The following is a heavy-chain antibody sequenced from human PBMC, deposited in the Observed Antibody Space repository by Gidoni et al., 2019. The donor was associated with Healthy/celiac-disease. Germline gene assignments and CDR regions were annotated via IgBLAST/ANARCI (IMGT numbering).Heavy chain of an antibody. D-gene: IGHD2-21*01. Sequence: QVQLQESGPGLVTPSETLSLTCTVSGGSISSYYWSWIRQPPGKGLEWIGYIYYSGSTNYNPSLKSRVTISVDTSKNQFSLKLSSVTAADTAVYYCARGAYCGGDCYSHTNFDYWGQGTLVTVSS. V-gene: IGHV4-59*01. J-gene: IGHJ4*02. CDR2: IYYSGST. CDR3: ARGAYCGGDCYSHTNFDY. CDR1: GGSISSYY.